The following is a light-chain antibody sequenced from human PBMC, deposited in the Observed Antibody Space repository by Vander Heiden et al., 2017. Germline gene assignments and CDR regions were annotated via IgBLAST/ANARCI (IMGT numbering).Light chain of an antibody. Sequence: QSVLTQPPSASGTPGQRVTIPCSGSSSNIGSNTVNWYQQLPGTAPKLLIYSSSQRASGVPDRFSGSKSGTSASLAISGLQAEDEADYYCAAWDDSLKGVVFGGGTKLTV. CDR2: SSS. J-gene: IGLJ3*02. V-gene: IGLV1-44*01. CDR1: SSNIGSNT. CDR3: AAWDDSLKGVV.